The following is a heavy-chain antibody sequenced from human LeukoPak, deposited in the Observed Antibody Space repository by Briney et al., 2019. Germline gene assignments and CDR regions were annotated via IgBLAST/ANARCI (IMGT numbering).Heavy chain of an antibody. D-gene: IGHD3-22*01. CDR1: GYTFIIYA. Sequence: ASVKVSCKASGYTFIIYAMHWVRQAPGQGLEWMGWINAANGNTKYSEKFQGRVTITADESTSTAYMELSSLRSEDTAVYYCASGYYYDSSGYYARGPCYYYGMDVWGQGTTVTVSS. V-gene: IGHV1-3*01. J-gene: IGHJ6*02. CDR2: INAANGNT. CDR3: ASGYYYDSSGYYARGPCYYYGMDV.